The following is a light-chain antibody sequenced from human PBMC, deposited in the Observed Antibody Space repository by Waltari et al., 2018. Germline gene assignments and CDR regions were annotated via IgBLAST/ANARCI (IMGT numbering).Light chain of an antibody. Sequence: QSVLTQPPSASGTPGQRVTISCSGSSSNIGSNIVNWYQQLPGTAPKLLMYSNNLRPSGVPDRFSGSKSGTSASLAISGLQSEDEADYYCAAWDDSLNGPVFGGGTKLTVL. CDR2: SNN. CDR1: SSNIGSNI. CDR3: AAWDDSLNGPV. V-gene: IGLV1-44*01. J-gene: IGLJ3*02.